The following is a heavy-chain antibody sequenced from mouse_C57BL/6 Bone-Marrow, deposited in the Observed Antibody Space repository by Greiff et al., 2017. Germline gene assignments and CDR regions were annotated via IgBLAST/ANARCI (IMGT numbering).Heavy chain of an antibody. D-gene: IGHD2-4*01. CDR3: ARGYDYDYAMDY. CDR1: GYSFTDYN. V-gene: IGHV1-39*01. Sequence: EVQLQQSGPELVKPGASVKISCKASGYSFTDYNMNWVKQRNGKSLEWIGVINPNYGTTSYNQKLKGKATLTVDHSSSTAYMQLNSLTSEDSAVDYCARGYDYDYAMDYWGQGTSVTVSS. J-gene: IGHJ4*01. CDR2: INPNYGTT.